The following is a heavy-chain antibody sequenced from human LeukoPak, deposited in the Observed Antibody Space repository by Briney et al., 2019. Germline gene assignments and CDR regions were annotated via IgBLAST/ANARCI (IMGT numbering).Heavy chain of an antibody. CDR2: ISSNGVTT. CDR3: ARRGYSDSSGYDY. J-gene: IGHJ4*02. V-gene: IGHV3-64*02. Sequence: GGSLRLSCAVSGFSVSNYAMHWVRQAPGKGLEYVAVISSNGVTTYYVDSVKGRFTISRDNAKNSVYLQINSLRAEDTAIYYCARRGYSDSSGYDYWGQGTLVTVSS. CDR1: GFSVSNYA. D-gene: IGHD3-22*01.